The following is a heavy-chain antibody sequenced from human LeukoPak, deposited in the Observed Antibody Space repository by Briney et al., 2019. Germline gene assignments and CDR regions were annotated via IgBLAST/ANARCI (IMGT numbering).Heavy chain of an antibody. J-gene: IGHJ4*02. D-gene: IGHD6-13*01. CDR2: INHNGNVN. CDR3: ARAVAAADSY. V-gene: IGHV3-7*04. Sequence: GGSLRLSCAASGFTFSNAWMNWVRQAPGKGLEWVASINHNGNVNYYVDSVKGRFTISRDNAKNSLYLQMNSLRAEDTAVYSCARAVAAADSYWGRGTLVTVSS. CDR1: GFTFSNAW.